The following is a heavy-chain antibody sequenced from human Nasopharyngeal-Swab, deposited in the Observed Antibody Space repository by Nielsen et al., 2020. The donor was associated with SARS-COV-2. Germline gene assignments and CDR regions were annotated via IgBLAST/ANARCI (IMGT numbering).Heavy chain of an antibody. Sequence: ASVKVSCKASGYTFTGYYMHWVRQAPGQGLEWMGWINPNSGGTNYAQKFQGRVTMTRDTSISTAYMELSRLRSDDMAVYYCAREAAKGETAIDYWGQGTLVTVSS. D-gene: IGHD2-21*01. CDR1: GYTFTGYY. V-gene: IGHV1-2*02. J-gene: IGHJ4*02. CDR3: AREAAKGETAIDY. CDR2: INPNSGGT.